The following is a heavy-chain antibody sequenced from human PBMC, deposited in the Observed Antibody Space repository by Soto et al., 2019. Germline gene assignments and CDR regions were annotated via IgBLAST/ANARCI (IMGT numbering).Heavy chain of an antibody. V-gene: IGHV3-48*02. CDR3: ARTDDSSGYYYDAFDI. J-gene: IGHJ3*02. Sequence: GGSLRLSCAASGFTFSSYSMNWVRQAPGKALEWVSYISSSSSAIYYTDSVKGRFTISRDNAKKSLYLQMNSLRDEDTAVYYCARTDDSSGYYYDAFDIWGQVTMVTVSS. CDR1: GFTFSSYS. CDR2: ISSSSSAI. D-gene: IGHD3-22*01.